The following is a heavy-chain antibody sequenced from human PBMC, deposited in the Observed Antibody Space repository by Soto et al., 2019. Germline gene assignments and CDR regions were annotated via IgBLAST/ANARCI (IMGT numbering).Heavy chain of an antibody. J-gene: IGHJ6*02. CDR1: GFTFSSYG. D-gene: IGHD2-21*02. CDR3: AKAVVTDPPRYYYYSGMVV. CDR2: ISYDGSNK. V-gene: IGHV3-30*18. Sequence: QVQLVESGGGVVQPGRSLRLSCAASGFTFSSYGMHWVRQAPGKGLEWVAVISYDGSNKYYADSVKGRFTISRDNSKNTLDLKMNSLRAEDKTVYYCAKAVVTDPPRYYYYSGMVVWCQGTTVTVSS.